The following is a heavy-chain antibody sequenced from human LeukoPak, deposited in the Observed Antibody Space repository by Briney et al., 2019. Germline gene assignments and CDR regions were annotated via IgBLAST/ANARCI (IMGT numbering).Heavy chain of an antibody. CDR3: ARDGGFGGATRAEYFQH. CDR1: GGSISSGGYY. Sequence: SQTLSLTCTVSGGSISSGGYYWRWIRQHPGKGLEWIGYIYYSGSTYYNPSLKSRVTISVDTSKNQFSLKLSSVTAADTAVYYCARDGGFGGATRAEYFQHWGQGTLVTVSS. D-gene: IGHD3-10*01. V-gene: IGHV4-31*03. J-gene: IGHJ1*01. CDR2: IYYSGST.